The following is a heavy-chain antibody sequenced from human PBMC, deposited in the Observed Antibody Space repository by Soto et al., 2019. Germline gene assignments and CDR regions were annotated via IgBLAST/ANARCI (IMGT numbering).Heavy chain of an antibody. CDR1: GFTFSSYA. CDR3: AKGGYSSSWPRFDY. D-gene: IGHD6-13*01. V-gene: IGHV3-23*01. CDR2: ISGSGGST. Sequence: GGSLRLSCAASGFTFSSYAMSWVRQAPGKGLEWVSAISGSGGSTYYADSVKGRFTISRDNSKNTLYLQMNSLKAEDTAVYYCAKGGYSSSWPRFDYWGQGTLVTVSS. J-gene: IGHJ4*02.